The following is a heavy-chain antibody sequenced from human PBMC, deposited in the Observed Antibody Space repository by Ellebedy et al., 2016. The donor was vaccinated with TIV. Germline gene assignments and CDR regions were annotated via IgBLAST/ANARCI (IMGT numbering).Heavy chain of an antibody. CDR2: LKPNSGNT. CDR1: GYTFTSYD. V-gene: IGHV1-8*03. Sequence: AASVKVSCKASGYTFTSYDINWVRQATGQGLEWMGWLKPNSGNTGYAQKFQGRVTITRNTSISTAYMELSSLRSEDTAVYYCARVLMDYYDSSGYYYEPYYYGMDVWGQGTTVTVSS. CDR3: ARVLMDYYDSSGYYYEPYYYGMDV. D-gene: IGHD3-22*01. J-gene: IGHJ6*02.